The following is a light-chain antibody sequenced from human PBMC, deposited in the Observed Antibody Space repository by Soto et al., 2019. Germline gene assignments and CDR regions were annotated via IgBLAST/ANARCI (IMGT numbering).Light chain of an antibody. CDR3: AAWDDSLNGRV. J-gene: IGLJ1*01. Sequence: QSVLTQPRSASGTPGQRVTISCSGGSSNIGSNTVNWYQQLPGTAPKLLIYSNNQRPSGVPDRFSGSKSGTSASLAISGLQSEDEADYYCAAWDDSLNGRVFGTGTKVTVL. CDR1: SSNIGSNT. CDR2: SNN. V-gene: IGLV1-44*01.